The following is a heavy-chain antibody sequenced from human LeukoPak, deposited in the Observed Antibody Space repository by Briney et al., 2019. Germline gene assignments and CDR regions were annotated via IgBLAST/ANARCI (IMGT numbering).Heavy chain of an antibody. D-gene: IGHD6-19*01. Sequence: GGSLRLSCAASGFTFSDYYMSWIRQAPGKGLEWVSYISSSGSTIYYADSVKGRFTISRDNSKNTLYLQMNSLRAEDTAVYYCAKDKRLAVAVAYYFDYWGQGTLVTVSS. J-gene: IGHJ4*02. CDR2: ISSSGSTI. CDR1: GFTFSDYY. V-gene: IGHV3-11*01. CDR3: AKDKRLAVAVAYYFDY.